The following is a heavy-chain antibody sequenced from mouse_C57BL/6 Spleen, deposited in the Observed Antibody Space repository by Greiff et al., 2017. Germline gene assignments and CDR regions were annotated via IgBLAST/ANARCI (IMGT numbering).Heavy chain of an antibody. CDR1: GYTFTSYG. J-gene: IGHJ3*01. CDR2: IYPRSGNT. D-gene: IGHD1-1*02. V-gene: IGHV1-81*01. CDR3: SRGGYCSWFAY. Sequence: QVQLQQSGAELARPGASVKLSCKASGYTFTSYGISWVKQRTGQGLEWIGEIYPRSGNTYYNEKFKGKATLTADKSSSTAYMELLILTTEYSAVDFCSRGGYCSWFAYWGQGTLVTVSA.